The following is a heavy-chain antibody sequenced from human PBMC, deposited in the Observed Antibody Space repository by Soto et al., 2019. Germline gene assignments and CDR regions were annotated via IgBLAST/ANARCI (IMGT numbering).Heavy chain of an antibody. Sequence: EVQLVESGGGLVKPGGSLRLSCAASGFTFSSYSMNWVRQAPGKGLEWVSSISSSGSTIYYADSVKGRFTISRDNAKNSLYLQMNSLRAEDTAVYYCALLTYYYDSSGLAYYYYGMDVWGQGTTVTVSS. J-gene: IGHJ6*02. V-gene: IGHV3-21*01. D-gene: IGHD3-22*01. CDR1: GFTFSSYS. CDR3: ALLTYYYDSSGLAYYYYGMDV. CDR2: ISSSGSTI.